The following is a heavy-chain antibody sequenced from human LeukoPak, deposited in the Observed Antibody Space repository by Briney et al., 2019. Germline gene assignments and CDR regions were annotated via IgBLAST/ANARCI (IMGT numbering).Heavy chain of an antibody. CDR2: INHSGST. CDR3: ATLYCSSTSCYHTP. V-gene: IGHV4-39*07. D-gene: IGHD2-2*01. J-gene: IGHJ2*01. Sequence: PSETLSLTCTVSGGSISSGGYYWSWIRQPPGKGLEWIGEINHSGSTNYNPSLKSRVTISVDTSKNQFSLKLSSVTAADTAVYYCATLYCSSTSCYHTPWGRGTLVTVSS. CDR1: GGSISSGGYY.